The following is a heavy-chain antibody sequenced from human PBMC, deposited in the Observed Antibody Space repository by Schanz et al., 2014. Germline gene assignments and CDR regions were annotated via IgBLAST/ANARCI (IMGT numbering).Heavy chain of an antibody. CDR3: ARDQALTH. CDR1: GFSISDHT. D-gene: IGHD3-9*01. Sequence: EVQLVESGGGLVQPGGSLRLSCAASGFSISDHTMRWDRQAPGKGLEPVSVTYLGGNTDYADSVKGRFTISRDDSKNTLHLQMNSLRSEDTAIYFCARDQALTHWGQGTPVTVSS. V-gene: IGHV3-66*01. J-gene: IGHJ4*02. CDR2: TYLGGNT.